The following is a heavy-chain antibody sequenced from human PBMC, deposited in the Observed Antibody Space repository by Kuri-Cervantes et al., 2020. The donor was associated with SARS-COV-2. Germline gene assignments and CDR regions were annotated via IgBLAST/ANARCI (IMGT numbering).Heavy chain of an antibody. CDR2: INPDGSYT. Sequence: GESLEISCAASGFTFSGHWIHWVRQAPGKGRVWVSRINPDGSYTNNADSVKGRFTLSRDNAKNMLFQQMNSLRDEDTAVYYFVRDGDHWNCDYWGQGTLVTVSS. J-gene: IGHJ4*02. D-gene: IGHD1-1*01. V-gene: IGHV3-74*01. CDR1: GFTFSGHW. CDR3: VRDGDHWNCDY.